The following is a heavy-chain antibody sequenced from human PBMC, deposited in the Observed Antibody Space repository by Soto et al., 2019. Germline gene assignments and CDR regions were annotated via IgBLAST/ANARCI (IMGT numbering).Heavy chain of an antibody. CDR1: GGTFSSYA. CDR2: IIPIFGTA. Sequence: QVQLVQSGAEVKKPGSSVKVSCNASGGTFSSYAISWVRQAPGQGLEWMGGIIPIFGTANYAQKFQGRVTITADESTSTAYMELSSLRSEDTAVYYCARCALSSSGRCWFDPWGQGTLVTVSS. CDR3: ARCALSSSGRCWFDP. J-gene: IGHJ5*02. D-gene: IGHD6-6*01. V-gene: IGHV1-69*01.